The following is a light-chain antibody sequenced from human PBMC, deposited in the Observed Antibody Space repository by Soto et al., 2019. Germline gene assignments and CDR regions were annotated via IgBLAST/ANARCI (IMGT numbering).Light chain of an antibody. Sequence: DIQMTQSPSVLSVSVGDRVTITWRASQSIGKHLNWYQQKPGKAPKFLIYGASTLQSGVPSRFTGSGSGTDFNLTVNSLQAEDFATYYCQQFNSYPWTFGQGTKVDIK. CDR1: QSIGKH. J-gene: IGKJ1*01. CDR2: GAS. V-gene: IGKV1-39*01. CDR3: QQFNSYPWT.